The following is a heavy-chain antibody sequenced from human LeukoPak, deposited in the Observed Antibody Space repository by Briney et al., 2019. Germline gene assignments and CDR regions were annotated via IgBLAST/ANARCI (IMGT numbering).Heavy chain of an antibody. CDR3: AREATVVGATII. J-gene: IGHJ4*02. D-gene: IGHD1-26*01. Sequence: KPSETLSLTCTVSGDSVSTYYWSWIRQSAGKGLEWIGHISASGSTTYNPSLKSRLSMSVDTSKNQFSLKLSSVTAADTAVYYCAREATVVGATIIWGQGALVTVSS. CDR1: GDSVSTYY. CDR2: ISASGST. V-gene: IGHV4-4*07.